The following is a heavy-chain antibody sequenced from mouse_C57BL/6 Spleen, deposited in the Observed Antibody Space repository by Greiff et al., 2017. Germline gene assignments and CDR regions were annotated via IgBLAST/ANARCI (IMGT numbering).Heavy chain of an antibody. D-gene: IGHD1-1*01. Sequence: VQLQQSVAELVRPGASVKLSCTASGFNINNTYMHWVKQRPEQGLEWIGRIDPANGNIKYAPKFQGKATITADTSSNTAYLQLSSLTSEDTAIYYCAPIYYYGSSHFDVWGTGTTVTVSS. CDR3: APIYYYGSSHFDV. V-gene: IGHV14-3*01. CDR2: IDPANGNI. CDR1: GFNINNTY. J-gene: IGHJ1*03.